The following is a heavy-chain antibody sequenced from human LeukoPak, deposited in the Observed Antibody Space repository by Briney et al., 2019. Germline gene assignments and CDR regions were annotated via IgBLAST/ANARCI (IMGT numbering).Heavy chain of an antibody. V-gene: IGHV3-11*04. J-gene: IGHJ4*02. CDR2: ISSSSSTI. CDR1: GFTFSDYY. D-gene: IGHD3-22*01. Sequence: GGSLRLSCAASGFTFSDYYMSWIRQAPGKGLEWVSYISSSSSTIYYADSVKGRFTISRDNAKNSLYLQMNSLRAEDTAVYYCARVAYYDSSGYLSHYFDYWGQGTLVTVTS. CDR3: ARVAYYDSSGYLSHYFDY.